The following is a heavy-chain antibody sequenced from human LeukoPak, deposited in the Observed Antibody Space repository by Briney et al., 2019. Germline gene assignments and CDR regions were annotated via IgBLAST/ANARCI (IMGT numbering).Heavy chain of an antibody. Sequence: SETLSLTCTVSGDSISSGDYYWSWIRQHPGKGLEWLGYIHHSGSAWYNPSLKSRVTISVNTSQNQVSLKVRSVTAADTAVYHCARESRYDSSGRYTGMRAPFDNWGQGTLVIVSS. CDR1: GDSISSGDYY. CDR2: IHHSGSA. D-gene: IGHD3-22*01. CDR3: ARESRYDSSGRYTGMRAPFDN. V-gene: IGHV4-31*03. J-gene: IGHJ5*02.